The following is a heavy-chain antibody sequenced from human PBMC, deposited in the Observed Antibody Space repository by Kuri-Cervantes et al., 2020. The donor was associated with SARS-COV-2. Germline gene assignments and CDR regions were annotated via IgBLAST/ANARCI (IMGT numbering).Heavy chain of an antibody. Sequence: ESLKISCAASGFTLSSYWMHWVRQAPGKGLVWVSRNNSDGSSTRYADSVKGRFTISRDNAKNTLYLHMNSLRAEDTAVYYCAKTTVVTFPFDYWGQGTLVTVSS. V-gene: IGHV3-74*01. J-gene: IGHJ4*02. D-gene: IGHD4-23*01. CDR2: NNSDGSST. CDR3: AKTTVVTFPFDY. CDR1: GFTLSSYW.